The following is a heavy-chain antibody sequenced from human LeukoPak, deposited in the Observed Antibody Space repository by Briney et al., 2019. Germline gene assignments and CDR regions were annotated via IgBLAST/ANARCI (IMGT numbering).Heavy chain of an antibody. J-gene: IGHJ4*02. D-gene: IGHD6-6*01. CDR2: IYHSGST. V-gene: IGHV4-4*02. CDR3: ARMGRSTAAREPFDY. Sequence: PSETLSPTCAVSGGSISSSNWWSWVRQPPGKGLEWIGEIYHSGSTNYNPSLKSRVTISVDKSKNQFSLKLSSVTAADTAVYYCARMGRSTAAREPFDYWGQGTLVTVSS. CDR1: GGSISSSNW.